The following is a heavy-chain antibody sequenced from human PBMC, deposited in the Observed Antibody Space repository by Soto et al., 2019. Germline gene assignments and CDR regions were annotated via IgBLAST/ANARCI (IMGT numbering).Heavy chain of an antibody. J-gene: IGHJ4*02. D-gene: IGHD3-3*02. V-gene: IGHV4-34*01. CDR1: GGSFSGYY. CDR3: ARGFIRSYFDY. CDR2: INHSGST. Sequence: PSETLSLTCAVYGGSFSGYYWSWIRQPPGKGLEWIGEINHSGSTNYNPSLKSRVTISVDTSKNQFSLKLSSVTAADTAVYYCARGFIRSYFDYWGQGXLVTVSS.